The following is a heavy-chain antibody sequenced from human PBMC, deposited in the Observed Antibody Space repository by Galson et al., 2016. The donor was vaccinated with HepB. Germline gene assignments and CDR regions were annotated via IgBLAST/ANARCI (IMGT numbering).Heavy chain of an antibody. Sequence: QSGAEVKKPGGSLKISCKTSGYTFTTHWIGWVRQMPGKGLEWMGIIYPADSDTRYSPSFQGQITISADKSITTAYLQWSSLKASDTAIYYCARGAKGDTDGFDPWGQGTLVTVSS. J-gene: IGHJ5*02. CDR2: IYPADSDT. V-gene: IGHV5-51*01. D-gene: IGHD5-18*01. CDR3: ARGAKGDTDGFDP. CDR1: GYTFTTHW.